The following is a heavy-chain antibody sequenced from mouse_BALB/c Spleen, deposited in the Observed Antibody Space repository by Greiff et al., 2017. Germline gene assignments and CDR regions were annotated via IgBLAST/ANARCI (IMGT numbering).Heavy chain of an antibody. CDR2: INPYNGAT. Sequence: VQLQQSGPELVKPGASVKISCKASGYSFTGYYMHWVKQSHVKSLEWIGRINPYNGATSYNQNFKDKASLTVDKSSSTAYMELHSLTSEDSAVYYCARSPYYGNYGGAMDDWGQGTSVTVSS. D-gene: IGHD2-10*01. V-gene: IGHV1-31*01. CDR3: ARSPYYGNYGGAMDD. CDR1: GYSFTGYY. J-gene: IGHJ4*01.